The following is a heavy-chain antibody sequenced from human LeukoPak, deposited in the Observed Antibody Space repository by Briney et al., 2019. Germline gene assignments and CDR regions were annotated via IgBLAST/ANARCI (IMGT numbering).Heavy chain of an antibody. CDR2: ISGRSNYI. V-gene: IGHV3-21*01. CDR1: GFTFSTFS. Sequence: GGSLRLSCAASGFTFSTFSMNWVRQAPGKGLEWVSSISGRSNYIFYADSVKGRFTISRDNAENSLYLLLNSLRVEDTAVYYCARGSTLGSCTSSSCHNWFDPWGQGTLVTVSS. D-gene: IGHD2-2*01. CDR3: ARGSTLGSCTSSSCHNWFDP. J-gene: IGHJ5*02.